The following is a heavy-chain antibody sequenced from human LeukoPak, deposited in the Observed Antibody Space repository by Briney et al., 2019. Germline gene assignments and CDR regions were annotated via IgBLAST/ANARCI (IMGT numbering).Heavy chain of an antibody. CDR3: ARGYSNFYDAFDI. V-gene: IGHV3-48*01. CDR2: ISSSSSTI. Sequence: GGSLRLSCAASGFTFSSYSMTWVRQAPGKGLEWVSYISSSSSTIYYADSVKGRFTISRDSAKNSLYLQMNSLRAEDTAVYYCARGYSNFYDAFDIWGQGTMVTVSS. CDR1: GFTFSSYS. D-gene: IGHD4-11*01. J-gene: IGHJ3*02.